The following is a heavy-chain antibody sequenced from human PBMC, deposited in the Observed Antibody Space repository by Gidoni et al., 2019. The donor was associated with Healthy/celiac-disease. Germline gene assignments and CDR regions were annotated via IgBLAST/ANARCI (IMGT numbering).Heavy chain of an antibody. J-gene: IGHJ6*02. CDR1: GFTFADYA. CDR3: AKDIFPSSGSYSPDYYYGMDV. CDR2: ISWNSGSI. Sequence: EVQLVESGGGLVQPGRSLRLSCPASGFTFADYATHWVRQAPGKGLEWVSGISWNSGSIGYADAVKGRFTISRDNAKNSLYLQMNSLRAEDTALYYCAKDIFPSSGSYSPDYYYGMDVWGQGTTVTVSS. V-gene: IGHV3-9*01. D-gene: IGHD3-10*01.